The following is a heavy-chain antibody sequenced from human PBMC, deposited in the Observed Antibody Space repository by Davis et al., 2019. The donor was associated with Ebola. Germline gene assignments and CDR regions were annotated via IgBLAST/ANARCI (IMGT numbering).Heavy chain of an antibody. V-gene: IGHV3-73*01. CDR2: IRSKANSYAT. CDR1: GFTFSGSA. J-gene: IGHJ4*02. CDR3: TKNGERGVDY. D-gene: IGHD3-10*01. Sequence: GGSLRLSCAASGFTFSGSAMHWARQASGKGLEWVGRIRSKANSYATAYAASVKGRFTISRDDSKNTAYLQMNSLKTEDTAVYYCTKNGERGVDYWGQGTLVTVSS.